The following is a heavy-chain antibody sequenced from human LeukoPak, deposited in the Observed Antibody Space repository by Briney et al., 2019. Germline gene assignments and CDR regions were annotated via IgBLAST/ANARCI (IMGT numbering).Heavy chain of an antibody. CDR3: ARGGASSWPLNWFDP. V-gene: IGHV4-34*01. CDR1: GGSFSGYY. Sequence: SETLSLTCAVYGGSFSGYYWSWIRQPPWKGLEWIGEINHSGSTNYNPSLKSRVTISVGTSKNQFSLKLSSVTAADTAVYYCARGGASSWPLNWFDPWGQGTLVTVSS. J-gene: IGHJ5*02. CDR2: INHSGST. D-gene: IGHD6-13*01.